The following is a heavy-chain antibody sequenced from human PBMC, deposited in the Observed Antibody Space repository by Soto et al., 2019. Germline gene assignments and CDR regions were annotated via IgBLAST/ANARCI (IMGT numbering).Heavy chain of an antibody. J-gene: IGHJ4*02. V-gene: IGHV1-18*01. CDR2: ISAYNGNT. D-gene: IGHD3-10*01. CDR3: ALRDYYGSGIDY. Sequence: ASVKVSCKASGYTFTSYGISWVRQAPGKGLEWMGWISAYNGNTNYAQKFQGRVTMTRDTSTSTVYMELSSLRSEDTAVYYCALRDYYGSGIDYWGQGTLVTVSS. CDR1: GYTFTSYG.